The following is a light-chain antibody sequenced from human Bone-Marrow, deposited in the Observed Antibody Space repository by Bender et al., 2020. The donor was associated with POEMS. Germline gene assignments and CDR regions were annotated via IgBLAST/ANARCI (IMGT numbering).Light chain of an antibody. CDR3: CSFAIANTFV. J-gene: IGLJ1*01. V-gene: IGLV2-18*02. CDR2: EVT. CDR1: SSDIGSYKR. Sequence: QSALTQPPSVSGSPGQSVTISCTGTSSDIGSYKRVSWYQQAPGTAPKLVIYEVTNRPSGVPDRFSGSRSGNTASLTISGLQTEDEADYHCCSFAIANTFVFGTGTKVTVL.